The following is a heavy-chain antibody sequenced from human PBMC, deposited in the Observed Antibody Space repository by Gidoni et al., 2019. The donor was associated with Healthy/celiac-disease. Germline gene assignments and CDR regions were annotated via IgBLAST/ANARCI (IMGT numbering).Heavy chain of an antibody. CDR2: IYYSGST. CDR1: GGSITSSSYY. Sequence: LQLQESGLGVAKPWETLSSTCPACGGSITSSSYYWGWNRQPPGKGQEWIGSIYYSGSTYYNPSLKRRVTISVDTSKNQYSLKLSSVTAADAAVYYCASVGLATVCALDIWGQGTMVTVSS. V-gene: IGHV4-39*01. D-gene: IGHD3-16*01. J-gene: IGHJ3*02. CDR3: ASVGLATVCALDI.